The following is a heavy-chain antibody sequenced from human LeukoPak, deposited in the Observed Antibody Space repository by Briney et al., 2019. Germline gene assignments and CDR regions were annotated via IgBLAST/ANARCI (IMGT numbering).Heavy chain of an antibody. CDR3: GRVISGAIDY. J-gene: IGHJ4*02. CDR1: GFTFRTFS. Sequence: QPGGSLRLSCAASGFTFRTFSMNWVRQAPGKGLEWVANIKHDGSERFYVDSVKGRFTISKDNAENSMYLQMNSLSAEDTAVYYCGRVISGAIDYWGQGTLVTVSS. CDR2: IKHDGSER. D-gene: IGHD2-15*01. V-gene: IGHV3-7*01.